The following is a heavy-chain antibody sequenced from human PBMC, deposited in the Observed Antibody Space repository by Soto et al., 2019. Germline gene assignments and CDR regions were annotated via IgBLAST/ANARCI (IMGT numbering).Heavy chain of an antibody. D-gene: IGHD2-8*02. Sequence: QVQLVESGGGVVQPGRSLRLSCAASGFTFSNYAMHWVRQAPGKGLEWVAAILSDEINKYSADSVKGRFTISRDNSKNTLYMNMNSVRHEDASVYYCAIMATSGGGDDFDILGQGTMVTVSS. CDR1: GFTFSNYA. V-gene: IGHV3-30-3*01. CDR2: ILSDEINK. CDR3: AIMATSGGGDDFDI. J-gene: IGHJ3*02.